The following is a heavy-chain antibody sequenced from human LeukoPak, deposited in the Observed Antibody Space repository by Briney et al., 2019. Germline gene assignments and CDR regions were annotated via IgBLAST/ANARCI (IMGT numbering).Heavy chain of an antibody. CDR3: ASTGYYGVAEYFQH. V-gene: IGHV4-61*02. CDR2: IYTSGST. J-gene: IGHJ1*01. D-gene: IGHD3-10*01. Sequence: ASETLSLTCTVSGGSISSGSYYWSWIRQPAGKGVEWIGRIYTSGSTNYNPSLKSRVTISVDTSKNQFSLKLSSVTAADTAVYYCASTGYYGVAEYFQHWGQGTLVTVSS. CDR1: GGSISSGSYY.